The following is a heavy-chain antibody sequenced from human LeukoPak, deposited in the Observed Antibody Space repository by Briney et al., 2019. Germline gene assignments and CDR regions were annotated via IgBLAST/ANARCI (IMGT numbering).Heavy chain of an antibody. V-gene: IGHV4-38-2*02. D-gene: IGHD3-3*01. J-gene: IGHJ5*02. CDR2: IYHSGST. CDR3: ARVLRFLEWLPWFDP. Sequence: SETLSLTCSVSGYSISRAYFWGWIRQPPGKGLEWIGSIYHSGSTYYNPSLKSRVTISVDTSKNQFSLKLSSVTAADTAVYYCARVLRFLEWLPWFDPWGQGTLVTVSS. CDR1: GYSISRAYF.